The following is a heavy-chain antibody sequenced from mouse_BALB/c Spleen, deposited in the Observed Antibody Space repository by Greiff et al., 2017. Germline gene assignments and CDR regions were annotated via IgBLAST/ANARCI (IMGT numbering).Heavy chain of an antibody. D-gene: IGHD1-2*01. CDR3: ARKDVRLLFAY. CDR2: ISSGSSTI. V-gene: IGHV5-17*02. CDR1: GFTFSSFG. J-gene: IGHJ3*01. Sequence: EVQRVESGGGLVQPGGSRKLSCAASGFTFSSFGMHWVRQAPEKGLEWVAYISSGSSTIYYADKVKGRFTISRDNPKNTLFLQMTSLSAEDTAMYYCARKDVRLLFAYWGQGTLVTVSA.